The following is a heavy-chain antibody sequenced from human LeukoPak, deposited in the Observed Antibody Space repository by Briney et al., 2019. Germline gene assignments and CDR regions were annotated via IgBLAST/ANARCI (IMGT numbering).Heavy chain of an antibody. CDR2: IYYSGST. CDR3: AGRLWRRDGYNLSAFDI. Sequence: SQTLSLTCTVSAGSISSYDWNCIRQPPGKGLEWLGYIYYSGSTNYTPFLKSRVTISVDTSKNQFSLKLSSVTAADTAVYYCAGRLWRRDGYNLSAFDIWGQGTMVTVSS. D-gene: IGHD5-24*01. V-gene: IGHV4-59*01. J-gene: IGHJ3*02. CDR1: AGSISSYD.